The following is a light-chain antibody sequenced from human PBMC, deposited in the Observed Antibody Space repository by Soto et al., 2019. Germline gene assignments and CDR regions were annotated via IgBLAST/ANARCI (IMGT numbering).Light chain of an antibody. Sequence: QSVLTQPPSVSGAPGQRVTISCTGSSSNIGAGYDVHWYQQLPGRAPKLLIYANNNRPSGVPDRFSGYRSGTSASLAITGLQAEDEAYYSCQSYDSSLSGFYVFGTGTKLTVL. CDR3: QSYDSSLSGFYV. V-gene: IGLV1-40*01. J-gene: IGLJ1*01. CDR1: SSNIGAGYD. CDR2: ANN.